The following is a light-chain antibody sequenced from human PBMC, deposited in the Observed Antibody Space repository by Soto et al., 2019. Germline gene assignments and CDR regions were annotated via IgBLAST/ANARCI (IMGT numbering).Light chain of an antibody. CDR1: QSVSIW. CDR3: QQFNTSPWT. Sequence: DIQLNQSPSTLSASEGDRVTISRRASQSVSIWLAWYQQKPGRAPKLLIYKSSILESGVPSRFSGSGSGTEFTLTISSLQPDDFATHYCQQFNTSPWTFGQGTKVDI. J-gene: IGKJ1*01. V-gene: IGKV1-5*03. CDR2: KSS.